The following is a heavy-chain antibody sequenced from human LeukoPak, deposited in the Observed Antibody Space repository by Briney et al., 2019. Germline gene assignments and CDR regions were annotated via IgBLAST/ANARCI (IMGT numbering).Heavy chain of an antibody. J-gene: IGHJ5*02. CDR1: GYTFTGYY. CDR2: INPDSGGT. CDR3: ARSYYYDSSGSEGSNWFDP. V-gene: IGHV1-2*02. D-gene: IGHD3-22*01. Sequence: ASVKVSCKASGYTFTGYYMHWVRQAPGQGPEWMGWINPDSGGTNYAQKFQGRVTMTRDTSISTAYMELSRLRSDDTAVYYCARSYYYDSSGSEGSNWFDPWGQGTLVTVSS.